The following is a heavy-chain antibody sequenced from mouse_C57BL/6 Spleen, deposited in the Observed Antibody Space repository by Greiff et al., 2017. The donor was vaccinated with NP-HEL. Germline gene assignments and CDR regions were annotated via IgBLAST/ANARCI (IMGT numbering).Heavy chain of an antibody. CDR1: GFNIKNTY. Sequence: VQLKESVAELVRPGASVKLSCTASGFNIKNTYMHWVKQRPEQGLEWIGRIDPANGNTKYAPKFQGKATITADPSSNTAYLQLSSLTSEDTASYYCATPYSNYPAWFAYWGQGTQGTVSA. V-gene: IGHV14-3*01. CDR2: IDPANGNT. J-gene: IGHJ3*01. D-gene: IGHD2-5*01. CDR3: ATPYSNYPAWFAY.